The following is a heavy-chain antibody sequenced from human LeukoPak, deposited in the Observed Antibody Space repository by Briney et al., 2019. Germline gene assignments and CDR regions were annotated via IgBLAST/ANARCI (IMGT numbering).Heavy chain of an antibody. J-gene: IGHJ4*02. CDR3: ASGSAYYYDSSGYYSTHNFDY. CDR1: GFTFSSYA. V-gene: IGHV3-21*01. Sequence: GGSLRLSCAASGFTFSSYAMSWVRQAPGKGLEWVSSISSSSSYIYYADSVKGRFTISRDNAKNSLYLQMNSLRAEDTAVYYCASGSAYYYDSSGYYSTHNFDYWGQGTLVTVSS. D-gene: IGHD3-22*01. CDR2: ISSSSSYI.